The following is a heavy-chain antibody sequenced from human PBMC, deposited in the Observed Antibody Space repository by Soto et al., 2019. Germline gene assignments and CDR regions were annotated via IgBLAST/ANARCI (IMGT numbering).Heavy chain of an antibody. CDR1: GYNLTGSH. D-gene: IGHD2-21*02. CDR2: INPNSGGT. V-gene: IGHV1-2*02. CDR3: ARLRLRPDAFDI. Sequence: APVKVSCTASGYNLTGSHMHRVRQAPAQGPEWIGWINPNSGGTNYAQKFRGRVTMTRDTSISTAYMELSRLTSDDTDIYFCARLRLRPDAFDIWGQGTVATVS. J-gene: IGHJ3*02.